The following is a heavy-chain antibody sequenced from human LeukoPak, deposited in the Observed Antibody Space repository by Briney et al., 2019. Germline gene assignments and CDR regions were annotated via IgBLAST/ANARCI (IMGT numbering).Heavy chain of an antibody. V-gene: IGHV4-30-4*01. CDR2: IYYSGST. CDR1: GGSISSGDYY. CDR3: ARAPWGDYVDY. Sequence: SQTLSFTCTVSGGSISSGDYYWSWIRQPPGTGLEWIGYIYYSGSTYYNPSLKSRVTISVDTSKNRFSLKLSSVTAADTAVYYCARAPWGDYVDYWGQGTLVTVSS. D-gene: IGHD3-16*01. J-gene: IGHJ4*02.